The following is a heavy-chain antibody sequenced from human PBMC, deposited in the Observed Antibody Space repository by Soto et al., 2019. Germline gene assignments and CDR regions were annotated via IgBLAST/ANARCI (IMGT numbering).Heavy chain of an antibody. CDR1: GGSISSSSYY. Sequence: SETLSLTCTVSGGSISSSSYYWGWIRQPPGKGLEWIGSIYYSGSTYYNPSLKSRVTISVDTSKNQFSLKLSSVTAADTAVYYCASQRLWFGELLYPHYYYGMDVWGQGTTVTVSS. J-gene: IGHJ6*02. V-gene: IGHV4-39*01. CDR2: IYYSGST. CDR3: ASQRLWFGELLYPHYYYGMDV. D-gene: IGHD3-10*01.